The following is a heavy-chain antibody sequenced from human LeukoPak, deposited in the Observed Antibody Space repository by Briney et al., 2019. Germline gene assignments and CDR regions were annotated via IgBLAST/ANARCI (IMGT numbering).Heavy chain of an antibody. D-gene: IGHD3-22*01. J-gene: IGHJ4*02. CDR2: INPSGST. CDR3: ARALNYYDGGGYSFFDY. Sequence: NTSETLSLTCTVSGGSIRNYYWSWIRQPAGKGLEWVGRINPSGSTTYNPSLNSRITMSADTSQNQLFLKLSSVTAADTTVYYCARALNYYDGGGYSFFDYWGQGTLVTVS. V-gene: IGHV4-4*07. CDR1: GGSIRNYY.